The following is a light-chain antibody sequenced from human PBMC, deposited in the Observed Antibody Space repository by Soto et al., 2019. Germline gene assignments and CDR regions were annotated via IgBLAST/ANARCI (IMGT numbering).Light chain of an antibody. CDR3: QQYYSTPRT. CDR1: QSVLYSSNNKNY. CDR2: WAS. J-gene: IGKJ4*01. V-gene: IGKV4-1*01. Sequence: IVMTQSPDSLAVSLGERATINCKSSQSVLYSSNNKNYLGWYQQKPGHPPRLLIYWASTRESGVPDRFSGSGSGTDFTLTISSLQAEDVAVYYCQQYYSTPRTFGGGTKVEIK.